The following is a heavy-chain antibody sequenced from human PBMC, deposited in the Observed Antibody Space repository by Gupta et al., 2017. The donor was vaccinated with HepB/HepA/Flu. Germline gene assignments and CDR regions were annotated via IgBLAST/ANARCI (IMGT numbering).Heavy chain of an antibody. V-gene: IGHV3-23*01. CDR1: GFPFSNYG. CDR2: ITGSGGAT. CDR3: AKLSSGWSFDY. Sequence: EVQLLQSGGGLAQPGGSLRLSCAASGFPFSNYGMSWVRQAPGKWLERVSGITGSGGATYYADSVKGRFTISRDNSKNTLYLQMSSLRAEDTATYYCAKLSSGWSFDYWGQGTLVTVSS. J-gene: IGHJ4*02. D-gene: IGHD6-19*01.